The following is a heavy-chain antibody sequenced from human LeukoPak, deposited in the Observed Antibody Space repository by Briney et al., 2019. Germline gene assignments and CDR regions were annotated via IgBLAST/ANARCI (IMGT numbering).Heavy chain of an antibody. CDR1: GGSFSGYY. CDR2: INHSGST. D-gene: IGHD3-22*01. Sequence: SETLSLTCAVYGGSFSGYYWSWIRQPPGKGLEWIGEINHSGSTNYNPSLKSRVTISVDTSKNQFSLKLSSVTAADTAVYYCARGRSYYYDLFDYWGQGTLVTVSS. J-gene: IGHJ4*02. CDR3: ARGRSYYYDLFDY. V-gene: IGHV4-34*01.